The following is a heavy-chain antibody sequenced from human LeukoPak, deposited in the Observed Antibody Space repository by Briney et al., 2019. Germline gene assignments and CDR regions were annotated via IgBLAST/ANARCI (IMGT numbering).Heavy chain of an antibody. J-gene: IGHJ4*02. CDR2: IKPDGSEE. CDR1: GFTFSTYW. D-gene: IGHD6-13*01. Sequence: GGSLRLSCAASGFTFSTYWMTWARQAPGKGLEWVATIKPDGSEEYYVDSVKGRFTIARDNAKNSLYLQMNSLRAEDTAVYYCAKPSRSSSNEYWGQGTLVTVSS. CDR3: AKPSRSSSNEY. V-gene: IGHV3-7*05.